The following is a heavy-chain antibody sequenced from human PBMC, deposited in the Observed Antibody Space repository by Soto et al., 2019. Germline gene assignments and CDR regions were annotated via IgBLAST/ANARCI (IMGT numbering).Heavy chain of an antibody. CDR2: ISNNGGST. CDR3: AKTHTRPNWFDP. D-gene: IGHD3-3*01. Sequence: GGSLRLSCSASGFTFSSYAMHWVRQAPGKGLEYVSVISNNGGSTYYADSVNGRFTISRDNSKNTLYLQMNSLRAEDTAVYYCAKTHTRPNWFDPWGQGTLVTVSS. CDR1: GFTFSSYA. V-gene: IGHV3-64*04. J-gene: IGHJ5*02.